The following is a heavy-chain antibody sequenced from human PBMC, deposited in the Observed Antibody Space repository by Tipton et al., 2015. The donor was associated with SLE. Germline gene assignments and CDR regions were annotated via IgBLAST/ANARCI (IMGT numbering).Heavy chain of an antibody. CDR1: GDSISSYY. CDR2: IYPSVTT. Sequence: TLSLTCTVSGDSISSYYWSWIRQPPGNGLEWIGYIYPSVTTNYNPSLKSQVTMSIDTSKNQFFLRLTSVAAADTAVYYCARGPGSKSGEAFDIWGQGTMVTVSS. V-gene: IGHV4-4*08. D-gene: IGHD1-26*01. J-gene: IGHJ3*02. CDR3: ARGPGSKSGEAFDI.